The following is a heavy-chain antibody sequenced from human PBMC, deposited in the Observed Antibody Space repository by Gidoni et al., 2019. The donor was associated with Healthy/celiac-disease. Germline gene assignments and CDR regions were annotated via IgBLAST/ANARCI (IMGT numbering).Heavy chain of an antibody. CDR1: GGSISSSRYH. D-gene: IGHD3-10*01. CDR2: IYYSGST. CDR3: ARHPYYYGSGSYYGGSEFDY. Sequence: QLQLQASGPGLVKPSQPLPPTCPVPGGSISSSRYHSGWIRQPPGKGLEWIGSIYYSGSTHYNPSLKSRVTISVDTSKNQFSLKLSSVTAADTAVYYCARHPYYYGSGSYYGGSEFDYWGQGTLVTVSS. J-gene: IGHJ4*02. V-gene: IGHV4-39*01.